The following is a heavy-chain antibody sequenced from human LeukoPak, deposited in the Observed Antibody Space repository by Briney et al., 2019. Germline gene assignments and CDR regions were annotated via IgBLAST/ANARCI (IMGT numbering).Heavy chain of an antibody. CDR2: IWYDGSNK. J-gene: IGHJ6*02. CDR1: GFTFSSYG. D-gene: IGHD1-26*01. V-gene: IGHV3-33*01. CDR3: ARGWELLYWYGMDV. Sequence: GGSLRLSCAASGFTFSSYGMHWVRQAPGKGLELVAVIWYDGSNKYYADSVKGRFTISRDNSKNTLYLQMNSLRAEDTAVYYCARGWELLYWYGMDVWGQGTTVTVSS.